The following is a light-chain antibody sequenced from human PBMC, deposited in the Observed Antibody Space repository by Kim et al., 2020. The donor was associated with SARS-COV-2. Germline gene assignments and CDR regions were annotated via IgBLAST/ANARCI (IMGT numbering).Light chain of an antibody. J-gene: IGKJ4*01. CDR1: ESLLHNNGRYY. V-gene: IGKV2-28*01. CDR2: LGS. CDR3: MQALKTPVT. Sequence: PASIACKSSESLLHNNGRYYLDWDVQKPGQSPQLVIYLGSHRASGVPDRFSASGSGTDFTLKISRVEAEDVGIYYCMQALKTPVTFGGGTKVDIK.